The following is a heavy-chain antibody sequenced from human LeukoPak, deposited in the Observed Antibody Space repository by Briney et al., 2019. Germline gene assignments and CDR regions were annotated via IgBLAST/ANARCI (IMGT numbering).Heavy chain of an antibody. CDR1: GYTFTGYY. J-gene: IGHJ3*01. CDR2: INPNSGGT. Sequence: ASVKVSCKASGYTFTGYYLHWVRQAPALGLEWMGWINPNSGGTNYAQKFQGRVIMTRDTSISTIYMELSRLRSDDTAVYYCARVVSDDAFDLWGQGTMVTVSS. V-gene: IGHV1-2*02. D-gene: IGHD3-16*01. CDR3: ARVVSDDAFDL.